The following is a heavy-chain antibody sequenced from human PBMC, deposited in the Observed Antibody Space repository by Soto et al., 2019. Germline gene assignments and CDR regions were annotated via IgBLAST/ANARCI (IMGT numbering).Heavy chain of an antibody. CDR2: ISGSGGST. CDR3: AKPPPTRVVPAAMDYYYMDV. CDR1: GFTFSSYA. D-gene: IGHD2-2*01. V-gene: IGHV3-23*01. J-gene: IGHJ6*03. Sequence: QPGGSLRLSCAASGFTFSSYAMSWVRQAPGKGLEWVSAISGSGGSTYYADSVKGRFTISRDNSKNTLYLQMNSLRAEDTAVYYCAKPPPTRVVPAAMDYYYMDVWGKGTTVTVSS.